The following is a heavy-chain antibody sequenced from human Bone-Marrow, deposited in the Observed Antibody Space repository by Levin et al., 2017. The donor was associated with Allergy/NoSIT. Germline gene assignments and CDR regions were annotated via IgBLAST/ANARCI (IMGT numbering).Heavy chain of an antibody. Sequence: HAGGSLRLSCAVSGFTVSTNYINWVRQAPGKGLEWVSVIFNDGRTYYADSVKGRFTISRDSSKNTLYLQMNSLRLEDTAVYYCAREAGYSGYDRAGGFDQWGQGTLVTVSS. V-gene: IGHV3-66*02. CDR3: AREAGYSGYDRAGGFDQ. CDR1: GFTVSTNY. CDR2: IFNDGRT. D-gene: IGHD5-12*01. J-gene: IGHJ4*02.